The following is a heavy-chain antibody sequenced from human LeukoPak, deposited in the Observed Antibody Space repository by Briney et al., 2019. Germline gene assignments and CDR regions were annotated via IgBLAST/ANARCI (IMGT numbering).Heavy chain of an antibody. V-gene: IGHV3-74*01. J-gene: IGHJ4*02. Sequence: GGSLRLSCGASGFTFSAYWMHWVRQVPGKRPEWVSRINNDGSNTIYTDSVKGRFTISRDNAKNTLSLQMNGLRAEDSAVYYCVRDLGRGYFGSGSFLFWGQGTLVTVSS. D-gene: IGHD3-10*01. CDR2: INNDGSNT. CDR3: VRDLGRGYFGSGSFLF. CDR1: GFTFSAYW.